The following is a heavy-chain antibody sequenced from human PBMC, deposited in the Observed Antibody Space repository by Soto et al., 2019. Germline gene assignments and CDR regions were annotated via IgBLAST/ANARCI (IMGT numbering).Heavy chain of an antibody. D-gene: IGHD6-13*01. CDR2: FDPVDGET. Sequence: ASVKVSCKVSGYTLTELSMHWVRQAPGKGLEWMGGFDPVDGETIYAQKFQGRVTMTEDTSTDTAYMELSSLRSEDTAVYYCSTIRPWAAAGNMGGDYYYGMDVWGQGTTVTVSS. V-gene: IGHV1-24*01. J-gene: IGHJ6*02. CDR3: STIRPWAAAGNMGGDYYYGMDV. CDR1: GYTLTELS.